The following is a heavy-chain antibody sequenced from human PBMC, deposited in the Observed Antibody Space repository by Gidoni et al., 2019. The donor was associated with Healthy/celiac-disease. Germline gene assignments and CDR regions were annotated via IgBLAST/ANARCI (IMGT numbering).Heavy chain of an antibody. D-gene: IGHD1-1*01. V-gene: IGHV2-26*01. Sequence: QVTLKESGPVLVKPTETLTLTCTVSGFSLSNARMGVSWLRQPPGKALEWLAHIFSNDEKSYSTSLKSRLTISKDTSKSQVVLTMTNMDPVDTATYYCARIRIEMATTDFDYWGQGTLVTVSS. J-gene: IGHJ4*02. CDR3: ARIRIEMATTDFDY. CDR1: GFSLSNARMG. CDR2: IFSNDEK.